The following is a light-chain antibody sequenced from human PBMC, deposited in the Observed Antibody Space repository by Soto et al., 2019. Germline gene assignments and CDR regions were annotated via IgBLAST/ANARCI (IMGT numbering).Light chain of an antibody. CDR2: GAS. CDR3: QQYKYWPLA. Sequence: ETVMTQSPATLSVSPGEGATLSCRASRSMSSSLAWYQQKPGRAPRLLIYGASTRATDIPARFSGSGSGTEFTLTISSLQSEDFAIYYCQQYKYWPLAFGGGTRVEIK. J-gene: IGKJ4*01. V-gene: IGKV3-15*01. CDR1: RSMSSS.